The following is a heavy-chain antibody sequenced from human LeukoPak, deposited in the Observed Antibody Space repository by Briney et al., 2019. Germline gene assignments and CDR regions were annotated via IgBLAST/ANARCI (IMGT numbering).Heavy chain of an antibody. D-gene: IGHD3-9*01. V-gene: IGHV1-46*01. CDR3: ARGGYFDWLLADY. CDR2: INPSGGST. J-gene: IGHJ4*02. Sequence: GASVKVSCKASGYTFTSYYMHWVRQAPGQGLEWMGIINPSGGSTSYAQKFQGRVTMTRDTSTSTAYMELSRLRSDDTAVYYCARGGYFDWLLADYWGQGTLVTVSS. CDR1: GYTFTSYY.